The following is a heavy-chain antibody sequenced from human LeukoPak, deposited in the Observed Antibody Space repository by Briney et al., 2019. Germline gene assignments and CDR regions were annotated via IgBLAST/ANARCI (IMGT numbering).Heavy chain of an antibody. CDR2: ISSSGSTI. J-gene: IGHJ4*02. CDR3: ARPPVVAAYYFDY. D-gene: IGHD3-16*02. CDR1: GFTLSDYY. Sequence: GGSLRLSCAASGFTLSDYYMSWIRQAPGKGLEWVSYISSSGSTIYYADSVKGRFTISRDNAKNSLYLQMNSLRAEDAAAYYCARPPVVAAYYFDYWGQGTLVTVSS. V-gene: IGHV3-11*01.